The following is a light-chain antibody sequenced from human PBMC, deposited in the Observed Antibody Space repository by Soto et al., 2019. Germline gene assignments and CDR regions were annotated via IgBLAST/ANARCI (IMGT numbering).Light chain of an antibody. V-gene: IGLV1-40*01. Sequence: QAVVTQPPSVSGAPGQRVTISCTGSSSNIGANYDVHWYQQLPGTAPKLLIYAASFRPSGVPDRFSGSKSGNTASLTISGLQSEDEADYYCISYTSDDVRYVFGTGTKLTVL. CDR3: ISYTSDDVRYV. J-gene: IGLJ1*01. CDR1: SSNIGANYD. CDR2: AAS.